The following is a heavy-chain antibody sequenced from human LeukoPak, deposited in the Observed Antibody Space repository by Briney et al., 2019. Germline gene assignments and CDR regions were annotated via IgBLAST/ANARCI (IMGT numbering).Heavy chain of an antibody. V-gene: IGHV1-24*01. CDR3: ATDLGPMGIAVAGTGY. Sequence: ASVKVSCKVSGYTFTELSMHWVRQAPGKGLEWMGGFDPEDGETIYAQKFQGRVTMTEDTSTDTAYMELSSLRSEDTAVYYCATDLGPMGIAVAGTGYWGQGTLVTVSS. D-gene: IGHD6-19*01. J-gene: IGHJ4*02. CDR2: FDPEDGET. CDR1: GYTFTELS.